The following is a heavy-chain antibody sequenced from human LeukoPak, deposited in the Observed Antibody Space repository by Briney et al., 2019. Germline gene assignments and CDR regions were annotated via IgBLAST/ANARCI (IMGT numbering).Heavy chain of an antibody. D-gene: IGHD7-27*01. CDR1: GFTFSSYE. CDR3: ARKLTGSFDI. Sequence: GGSLRLSCAASGFTFSSYEMNWVRQAPGKGLEWVSYISSSGSTIYYADSVRGRFTISRDNAKNSLYLQMNSLRAEDTAVYYCARKLTGSFDIWGQGTVVTVSS. J-gene: IGHJ3*02. CDR2: ISSSGSTI. V-gene: IGHV3-48*03.